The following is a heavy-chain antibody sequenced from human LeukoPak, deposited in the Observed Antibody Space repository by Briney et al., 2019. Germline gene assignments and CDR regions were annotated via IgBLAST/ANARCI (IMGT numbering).Heavy chain of an antibody. D-gene: IGHD2-2*01. V-gene: IGHV1-69*13. J-gene: IGHJ4*02. CDR3: ATAPPHCSSTSCYFDY. CDR2: IIPIFGTA. CDR1: GGTFSSYA. Sequence: SVNVSCKASGGTFSSYAISWVRQAPGQGLEWMGGIIPIFGTANYAQKFQGRVTITADESTSTAYMELSSLRSEDTAVYYCATAPPHCSSTSCYFDYWGQGTLVTVSS.